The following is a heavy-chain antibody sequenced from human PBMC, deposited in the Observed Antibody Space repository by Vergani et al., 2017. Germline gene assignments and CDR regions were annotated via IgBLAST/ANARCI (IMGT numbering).Heavy chain of an antibody. V-gene: IGHV1-46*01. CDR3: ARTIFGVVISRRRGGAFDI. Sequence: QVQLVQSGAEVKKPGASVKVSCKASGYTFTSYYMHWVRQAPGQGLEWMGIINPSGGSTSYAQKFQGRVTMTRDTSTSTVYMELSSLRSEDTAVDYCARTIFGVVISRRRGGAFDIWGQGTMVTVSS. D-gene: IGHD3-3*01. CDR1: GYTFTSYY. J-gene: IGHJ3*02. CDR2: INPSGGST.